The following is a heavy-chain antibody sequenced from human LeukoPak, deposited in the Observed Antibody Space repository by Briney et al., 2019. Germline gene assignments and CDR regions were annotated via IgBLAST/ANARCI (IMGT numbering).Heavy chain of an antibody. CDR3: ASESSGYSSSWYGSAFDI. Sequence: SQTLSLTCAVSGGSISSGGYSWSWIRQPPGKGLEWIGYIYHSGSTYYNPSLKSRVTISVDRSKNQFSLKLSSVTAADTAVYYCASESSGYSSSWYGSAFDIWGQGTMVTVSS. J-gene: IGHJ3*02. D-gene: IGHD6-13*01. CDR1: GGSISSGGYS. V-gene: IGHV4-30-2*01. CDR2: IYHSGST.